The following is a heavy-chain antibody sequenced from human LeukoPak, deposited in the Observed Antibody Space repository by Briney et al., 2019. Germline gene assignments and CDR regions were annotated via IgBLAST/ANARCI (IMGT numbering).Heavy chain of an antibody. D-gene: IGHD3-10*01. Sequence: PGGSLRLSCEASGFSFSTYWMSWVRQAPGKGLEWVANIKQDGSEKYYVDSVKGRFTISRDIAKNSLYLQMNSLRAEDTAVCYCARLSAMVRGPEDIYYFEYWGQGTLVTVSS. CDR3: ARLSAMVRGPEDIYYFEY. CDR1: GFSFSTYW. V-gene: IGHV3-7*01. CDR2: IKQDGSEK. J-gene: IGHJ4*02.